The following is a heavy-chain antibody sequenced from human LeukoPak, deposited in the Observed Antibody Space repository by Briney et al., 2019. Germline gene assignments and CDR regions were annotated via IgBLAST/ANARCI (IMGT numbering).Heavy chain of an antibody. V-gene: IGHV3-30*18. CDR3: AKETPGIGAFFA. CDR2: ISYDGNNK. CDR1: GFSFSNYG. D-gene: IGHD6-13*01. Sequence: GGSLRLSCVASGFSFSNYGLHWVRQASGKGLEWLTVISYDGNNKYYADSVKGRFTISRDSSKNTPYLQMNSLRIEDTAVYYCAKETPGIGAFFAWGQGTLVTVSS. J-gene: IGHJ5*02.